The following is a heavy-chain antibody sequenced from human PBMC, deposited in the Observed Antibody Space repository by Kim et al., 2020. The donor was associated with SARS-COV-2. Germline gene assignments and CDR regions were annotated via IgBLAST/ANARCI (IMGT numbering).Heavy chain of an antibody. CDR1: GYSLTDLA. V-gene: IGHV1-24*01. CDR2: YDPEDGET. CDR3: ATFGYYDSWSGYHTSRIPDAFDI. D-gene: IGHD3-3*01. J-gene: IGHJ3*02. Sequence: ASVTVSCKVSGYSLTDLAMHWVRQVPGKGLEWMGGYDPEDGETIYAQKFQGRVTMTDDRLTDTAYMELSNLGSDDTALYHCATFGYYDSWSGYHTSRIPDAFDIWGQGTMGTVSS.